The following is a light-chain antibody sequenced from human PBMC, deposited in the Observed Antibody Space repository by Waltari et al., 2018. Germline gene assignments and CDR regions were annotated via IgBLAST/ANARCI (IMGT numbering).Light chain of an antibody. Sequence: SFELTQPSSVSVSPGQTASIPCPGDHLGDRSVSWYHQKAGRSPILVIYQDTKRPSGVPQRFFGSNSGNTATLTISGTQAMDEAVYYCQAWDSSTVLFGGGTKLTVL. CDR3: QAWDSSTVL. CDR1: HLGDRS. V-gene: IGLV3-1*01. CDR2: QDT. J-gene: IGLJ3*02.